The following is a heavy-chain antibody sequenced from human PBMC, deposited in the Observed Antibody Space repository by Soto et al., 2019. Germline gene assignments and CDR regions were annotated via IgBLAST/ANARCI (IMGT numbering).Heavy chain of an antibody. D-gene: IGHD3-22*01. CDR3: ARVELSRGYYYYMDV. Sequence: SETLSLTCAVSSGSISSSNWWRWVRQPPGKGLEWIGEIYHSGSTNYNPSLKSRVTISVDKSKNQFSLKLSSVTAADTAVYYCARVELSRGYYYYMDVWGKGTTVTVSS. V-gene: IGHV4-4*02. J-gene: IGHJ6*03. CDR1: SGSISSSNW. CDR2: IYHSGST.